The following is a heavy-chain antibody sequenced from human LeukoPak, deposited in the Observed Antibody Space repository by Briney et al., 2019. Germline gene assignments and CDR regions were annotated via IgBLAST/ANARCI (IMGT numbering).Heavy chain of an antibody. V-gene: IGHV4-34*01. CDR3: ARLPTVTTFHYYYYYMDV. CDR2: INHSGST. J-gene: IGHJ6*03. D-gene: IGHD4-11*01. Sequence: SETLSLTCAVYGGSFSGYYWSWIRQPPGKGLEWIGEINHSGSTNYNPSLKSRVTISVDTSKNQFSLKLSSVTAADTAVYYCARLPTVTTFHYYYYYMDVWGKGTTVTVSS. CDR1: GGSFSGYY.